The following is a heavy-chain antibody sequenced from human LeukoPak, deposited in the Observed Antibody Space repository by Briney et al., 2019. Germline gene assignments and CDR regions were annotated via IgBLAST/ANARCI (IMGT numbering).Heavy chain of an antibody. Sequence: SETLSLTCTVSGGSISSYYWSWIRQPPGKGLEWIGYSYYSGSTNYNPSLKSRVTISVDTSKNQFSLKLSSVTAADTAVYYCARNDASGSYYNVAFDIWGQGTMVTVSS. CDR1: GGSISSYY. D-gene: IGHD3-10*01. V-gene: IGHV4-59*01. J-gene: IGHJ3*02. CDR2: SYYSGST. CDR3: ARNDASGSYYNVAFDI.